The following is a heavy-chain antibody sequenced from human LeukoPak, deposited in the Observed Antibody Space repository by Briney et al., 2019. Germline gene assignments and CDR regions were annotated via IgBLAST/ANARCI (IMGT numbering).Heavy chain of an antibody. J-gene: IGHJ6*02. Sequence: GGSLRLSCAASGFTFDDYAMHWVRQAPGKGLEWVSGISWNSGNIVYADSVKGRFTISRDNARNSLYLQMNSLRADDTAVYYCARSNYYTVDVWGQGTAVTVSS. CDR2: ISWNSGNI. CDR3: ARSNYYTVDV. V-gene: IGHV3-9*01. CDR1: GFTFDDYA. D-gene: IGHD1-26*01.